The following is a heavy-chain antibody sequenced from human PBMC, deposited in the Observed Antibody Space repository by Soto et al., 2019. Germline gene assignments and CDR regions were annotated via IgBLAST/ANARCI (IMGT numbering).Heavy chain of an antibody. CDR2: IYYSGST. CDR3: AGLPIGYRGYDSDY. J-gene: IGHJ4*02. Sequence: QLLESGPGLVKPSETLSLTCTVSGGSISSSSYYWGWIRQPPGKGLEWIGSIYYSGSTYYNPSLKSRVTISVDTSKNQFSLMLSSVTAADTAVFYCAGLPIGYRGYDSDYWGQGTLVTVSS. D-gene: IGHD5-12*01. V-gene: IGHV4-39*01. CDR1: GGSISSSSYY.